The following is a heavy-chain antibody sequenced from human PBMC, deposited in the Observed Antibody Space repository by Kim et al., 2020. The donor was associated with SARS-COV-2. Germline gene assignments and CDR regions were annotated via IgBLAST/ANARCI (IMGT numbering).Heavy chain of an antibody. CDR3: ARGGVLSDY. D-gene: IGHD2-15*01. J-gene: IGHJ4*02. CDR1: GGSISSYY. CDR2: IYYSGST. Sequence: SETLSLTCTVSGGSISSYYWSWIRQPPGKGLEWIGYIYYSGSTNYNPSLKSRVTISVDTSKNQFSLKLSSVTAADTAVYYCARGGVLSDYWGQGTLVTVSS. V-gene: IGHV4-59*01.